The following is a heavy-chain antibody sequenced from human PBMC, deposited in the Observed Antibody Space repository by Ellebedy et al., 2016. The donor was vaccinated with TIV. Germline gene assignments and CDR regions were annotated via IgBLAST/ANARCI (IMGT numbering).Heavy chain of an antibody. CDR1: GGTFNNFG. CDR3: ARGGGSNGMDV. CDR2: FIPIFGTA. J-gene: IGHJ6*02. Sequence: AASVKVSCKASGGTFNNFGINWVRQAPGQGLEWMGRFIPIFGTADYAQKFQVRVTMTADGSTNTAYMELSSLRSEDTATYYCARGGGSNGMDVWGQGTTVTVSS. V-gene: IGHV1-69*13. D-gene: IGHD3-16*01.